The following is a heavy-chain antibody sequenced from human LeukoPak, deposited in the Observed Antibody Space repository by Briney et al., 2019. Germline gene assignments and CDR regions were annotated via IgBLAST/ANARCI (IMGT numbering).Heavy chain of an antibody. CDR2: IYSGGST. V-gene: IGHV3-66*01. CDR3: ARASLRDDYFDY. J-gene: IGHJ4*02. Sequence: GGSLRLSCAASGFTVSSNYMSWVRQAPGKGLEWVSVIYSGGSTYYADSVKGRFTISRDNSKNTLYLQMNGLRAEDTAVYYCARASLRDDYFDYWGQGTLVTVSS. CDR1: GFTVSSNY. D-gene: IGHD4-17*01.